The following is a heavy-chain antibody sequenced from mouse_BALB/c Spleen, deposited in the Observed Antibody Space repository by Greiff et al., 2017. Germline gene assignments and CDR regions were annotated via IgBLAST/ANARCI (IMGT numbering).Heavy chain of an antibody. CDR1: GFNIKDYY. V-gene: IGHV14-4*02. Sequence: VQLQQSGAELVRSGASVKLSCTASGFNIKDYYMHWVKQRPEQGLEWIGWIDPENGDTEYAPKFQGKATMTADTSSNTAYLQLSSLTSEDTAVYYCAREGVGSHFDYWGQGTTLTVSS. J-gene: IGHJ2*01. CDR2: IDPENGDT. CDR3: AREGVGSHFDY. D-gene: IGHD2-2*01.